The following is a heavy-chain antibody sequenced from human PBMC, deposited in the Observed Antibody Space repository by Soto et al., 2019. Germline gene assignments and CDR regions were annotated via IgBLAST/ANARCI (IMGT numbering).Heavy chain of an antibody. CDR3: AKHKGWRGAFDI. CDR1: GFTFSSFP. D-gene: IGHD2-15*01. J-gene: IGHJ3*02. Sequence: EVQLLESGGGLVQPGGSLRLSCAASGFTFSSFPLNWVRQAPGKGLEWVSGISASGGNTDYADSVKGRFTISRDNSKNTLYLQMNSLRAEDTAVYYCAKHKGWRGAFDIWGPGTMVIVSS. CDR2: ISASGGNT. V-gene: IGHV3-23*01.